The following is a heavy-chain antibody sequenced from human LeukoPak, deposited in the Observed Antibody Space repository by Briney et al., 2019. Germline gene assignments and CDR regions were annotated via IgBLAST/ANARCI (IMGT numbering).Heavy chain of an antibody. D-gene: IGHD3-22*01. CDR1: GGSISSYY. CDR2: IYYSGST. CDR3: ARDGNGYDSSGYFYY. V-gene: IGHV4-59*01. Sequence: SETLSLTCTVPGGSISSYYWSWIRQPPGKGLEWIGYIYYSGSTNYNPSLKSRVTISVDTSKNQFSLKLSSVTAADTAVYYCARDGNGYDSSGYFYYWGQGTLVTVSS. J-gene: IGHJ4*02.